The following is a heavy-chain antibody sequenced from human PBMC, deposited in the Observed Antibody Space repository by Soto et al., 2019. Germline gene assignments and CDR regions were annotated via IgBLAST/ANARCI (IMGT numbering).Heavy chain of an antibody. CDR2: VSAYNGNT. Sequence: ASVKVSCKASGYTFTSYGISWVRQAPGQGLEWMGWVSAYNGNTNYAQKLQGRVTITRDTSASTAYMELSSLRSEDTAVYYCARSIVVVTALDYWGQGTLVTVSS. J-gene: IGHJ4*02. CDR3: ARSIVVVTALDY. D-gene: IGHD2-21*02. V-gene: IGHV1-18*01. CDR1: GYTFTSYG.